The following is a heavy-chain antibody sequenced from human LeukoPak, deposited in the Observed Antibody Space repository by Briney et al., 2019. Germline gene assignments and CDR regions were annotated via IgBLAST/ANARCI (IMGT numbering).Heavy chain of an antibody. D-gene: IGHD3-22*01. CDR3: ARVQRTYYYDSSPSGGAFDI. CDR1: GGSFSGYY. CDR2: INHSGST. V-gene: IGHV4-34*01. J-gene: IGHJ3*02. Sequence: SETLSLTCAVYGGSFSGYYWSRIRQPPGKGLEWIGEINHSGSTNYNPSLKSRVTISVDTSKNQFSLKLSSVTAADTAVYYCARVQRTYYYDSSPSGGAFDIWGQGTMVTVSS.